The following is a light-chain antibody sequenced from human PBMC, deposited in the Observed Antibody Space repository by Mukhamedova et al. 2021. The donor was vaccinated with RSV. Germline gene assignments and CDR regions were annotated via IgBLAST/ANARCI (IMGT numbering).Light chain of an antibody. J-gene: IGKJ2*01. CDR3: QKSGSSPL. Sequence: GERATLSCRTSQSISSSYLAWYQQKPGQAPRLLIYDASTRATGIPDRFSGSGSGTDFTLTISRLEPEDFAVYYCQKSGSSPLFGQG. V-gene: IGKV3-20*01. CDR2: DAS. CDR1: QSISSSY.